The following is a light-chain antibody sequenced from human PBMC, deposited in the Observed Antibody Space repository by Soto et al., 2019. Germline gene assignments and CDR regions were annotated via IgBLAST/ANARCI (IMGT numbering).Light chain of an antibody. CDR2: DAS. CDR3: QQYNSYLT. Sequence: PITQSPSTLSASIGDRATSTCRARHNIHRWLAWYQQKPGKAPKLLIFDASTLESGVPSRFSGSGSGTEFALTISSLQPDDFATYYCQQYNSYLTFGGGTKVDIK. V-gene: IGKV1-5*01. J-gene: IGKJ4*01. CDR1: HNIHRW.